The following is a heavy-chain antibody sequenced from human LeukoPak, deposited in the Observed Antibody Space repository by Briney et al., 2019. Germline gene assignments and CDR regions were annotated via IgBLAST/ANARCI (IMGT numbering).Heavy chain of an antibody. CDR1: GFSFSTSW. CDR3: ARGGRYSSSYISLGYYYGMDV. J-gene: IGHJ6*02. D-gene: IGHD6-6*01. V-gene: IGHV3-48*01. Sequence: GGSLRLSCAASGFSFSTSWMTWVRQAPGKGLEWVSYISSSGSTIYYADSVKGRFTISRDNSKNTLYLQMNSLRAEDTAVYYCARGGRYSSSYISLGYYYGMDVWGQGTTVTVSS. CDR2: ISSSGSTI.